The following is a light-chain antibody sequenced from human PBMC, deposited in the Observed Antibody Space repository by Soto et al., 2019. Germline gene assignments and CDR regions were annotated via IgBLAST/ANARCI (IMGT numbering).Light chain of an antibody. CDR1: SSDVVGYNY. Sequence: QTVLTQPASLSGDPGQSVTISCTGTSSDVVGYNYVSWYQRHPGKAPKFMIYDVSNRPSGVSNRFSGSKSDNTASLTISGLQAEDEADYYCSSYTTSNTRQIVFGTGTKVTVL. CDR2: DVS. CDR3: SSYTTSNTRQIV. J-gene: IGLJ1*01. V-gene: IGLV2-14*01.